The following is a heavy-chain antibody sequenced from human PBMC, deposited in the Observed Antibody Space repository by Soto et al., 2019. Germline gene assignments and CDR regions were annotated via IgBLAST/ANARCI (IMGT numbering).Heavy chain of an antibody. J-gene: IGHJ3*02. Sequence: ASVKLSCKASGYTFTSYYMHWVRQAPGQGLEWMGIINPSGGSTSYAQKFQGRVTMTRDTSTSTVYMELSSLRSEDTAVYYCARGFRYNWNDGGAFDIWGQGTMVTVS. V-gene: IGHV1-46*01. CDR3: ARGFRYNWNDGGAFDI. CDR2: INPSGGST. D-gene: IGHD1-20*01. CDR1: GYTFTSYY.